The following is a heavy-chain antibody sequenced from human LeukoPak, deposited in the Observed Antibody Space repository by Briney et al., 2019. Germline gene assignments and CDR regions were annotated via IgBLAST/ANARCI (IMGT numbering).Heavy chain of an antibody. Sequence: ASVKVSCKASGYTFTGYYRHWVRQAPGQGLEWMGWINPNSGGTNYAQKFQGRVTMTRDTSISTAYMELSRLRSDDTAVYYCARMFRYDHGDDHFSGWGQGTLVTVSS. CDR2: INPNSGGT. J-gene: IGHJ4*02. CDR1: GYTFTGYY. D-gene: IGHD5-12*01. V-gene: IGHV1-2*02. CDR3: ARMFRYDHGDDHFSG.